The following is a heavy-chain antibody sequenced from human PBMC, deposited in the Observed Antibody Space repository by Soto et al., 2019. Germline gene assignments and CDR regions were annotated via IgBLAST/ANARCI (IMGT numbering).Heavy chain of an antibody. CDR1: GGSISSYY. D-gene: IGHD5-12*01. Sequence: LSLTCTVSGGSISSYYWSWIRQPPGKGLEWIGYIYYSGSTNYNPSLKSRVTISVDTSKNQFSLKLSSVTAADTAVYYCARDIGGGYDPGFDYWGQGTLVTVSS. J-gene: IGHJ4*02. V-gene: IGHV4-59*01. CDR2: IYYSGST. CDR3: ARDIGGGYDPGFDY.